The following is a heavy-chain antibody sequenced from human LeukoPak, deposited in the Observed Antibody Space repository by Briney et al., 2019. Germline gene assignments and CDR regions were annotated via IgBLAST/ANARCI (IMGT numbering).Heavy chain of an antibody. CDR2: IYHSGST. D-gene: IGHD3-10*01. CDR1: GYSISSGYY. Sequence: TSETLSLTCTVSGYSISSGYYWGWIRQPPGKGLEWIGSIYHSGSTYYNPSLKSRVTISVDTSKNQFSLKLSSVTAADTAVYYCARQPYGSGSYFPTVWGQGTLVTVSS. J-gene: IGHJ4*02. V-gene: IGHV4-38-2*02. CDR3: ARQPYGSGSYFPTV.